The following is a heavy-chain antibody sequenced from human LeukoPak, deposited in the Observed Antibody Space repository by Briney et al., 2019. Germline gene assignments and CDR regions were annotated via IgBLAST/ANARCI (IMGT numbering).Heavy chain of an antibody. CDR2: IRYDGSNK. CDR1: GFTFSSYG. V-gene: IGHV3-30*02. D-gene: IGHD4/OR15-4a*01. J-gene: IGHJ4*02. CDR3: ARRAGAYSHPYDY. Sequence: GGSLRLSCAASGFTFSSYGMHWVRQAPGKGLEWVAFIRYDGSNKYYADSVKGRFTISGDNSKNTLYLQMNSLRAEDTAVYYCARRAGAYSHPYDYWGQGTLVTVSS.